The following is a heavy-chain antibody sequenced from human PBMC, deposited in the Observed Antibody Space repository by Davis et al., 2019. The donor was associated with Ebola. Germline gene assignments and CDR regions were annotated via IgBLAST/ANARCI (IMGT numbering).Heavy chain of an antibody. CDR3: ARDSHYYDSTGYPEY. V-gene: IGHV4-4*07. Sequence: PGGSLRLSCTVSGGSISRYYWSWIRQPAGKGLEWIGRIYSSGNTNYNPSLNSRVTMSVDTSRKQLSLRLSSVTAADTALYYCARDSHYYDSTGYPEYWGQGTLVTVSS. D-gene: IGHD3-22*01. CDR1: GGSISRYY. CDR2: IYSSGNT. J-gene: IGHJ4*02.